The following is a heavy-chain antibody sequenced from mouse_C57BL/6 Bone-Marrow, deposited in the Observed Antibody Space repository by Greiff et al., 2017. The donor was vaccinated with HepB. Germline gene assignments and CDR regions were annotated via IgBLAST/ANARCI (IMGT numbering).Heavy chain of an antibody. D-gene: IGHD3-3*01. V-gene: IGHV7-3*01. Sequence: VQLKESGGGLVQPGGSLSLSCAASGFTFTDYYMSWVRQPPGKALEWLGFIRNKANGYTTEYSASVKGRFTISRDNSQSILYLQMNALRAEDSATYYCARYGGTYYFDYWGQGTTLTVSS. CDR3: ARYGGTYYFDY. CDR1: GFTFTDYY. J-gene: IGHJ2*01. CDR2: IRNKANGYTT.